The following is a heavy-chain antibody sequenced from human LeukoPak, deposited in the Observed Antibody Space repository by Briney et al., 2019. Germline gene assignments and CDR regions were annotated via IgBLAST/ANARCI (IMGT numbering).Heavy chain of an antibody. V-gene: IGHV3-48*03. CDR3: AKGSTDFDY. CDR1: GFTFSSYE. D-gene: IGHD2-2*01. Sequence: GGSLRLSCAASGFTFSSYEMNWVRQAPGKGLEWVSYISSSGSTIYYADSVKGRFTISRDNSKNTLYLQMNSLRAEDTAVYYCAKGSTDFDYWGQGTLVTVSS. J-gene: IGHJ4*02. CDR2: ISSSGSTI.